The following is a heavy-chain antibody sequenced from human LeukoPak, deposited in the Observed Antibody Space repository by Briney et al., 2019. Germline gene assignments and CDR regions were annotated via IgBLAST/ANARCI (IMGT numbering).Heavy chain of an antibody. CDR2: IKQDGSEK. CDR1: GFTFSSYW. CDR3: ARHEPDGYSSSWYRGGWYHDY. Sequence: GGSLRLSCAASGFTFSSYWMSWVRQAPGKGLEWVANIKQDGSEKYYVDSVKGRFTISRDNAKNSLYLQMNSLRAEDTAVYYCARHEPDGYSSSWYRGGWYHDYWGQGTLVTVSS. D-gene: IGHD6-13*01. V-gene: IGHV3-7*01. J-gene: IGHJ4*02.